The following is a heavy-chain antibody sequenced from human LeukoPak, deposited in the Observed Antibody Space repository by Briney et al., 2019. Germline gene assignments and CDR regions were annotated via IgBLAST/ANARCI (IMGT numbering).Heavy chain of an antibody. D-gene: IGHD6-13*01. CDR2: INPSGGST. CDR1: GGTFSSYA. Sequence: ASVKVSCKASGGTFSSYAISWVRQAPGQGLEWMGIINPSGGSTSYAQKFQGRVTMTRDTSTSTVYMELSSLRSEDTAVYYCARGRNYSTLIGYWGQGTLVTVSS. CDR3: ARGRNYSTLIGY. J-gene: IGHJ4*02. V-gene: IGHV1-46*01.